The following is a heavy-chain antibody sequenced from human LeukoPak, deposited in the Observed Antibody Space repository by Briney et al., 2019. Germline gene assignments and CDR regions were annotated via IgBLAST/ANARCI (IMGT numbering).Heavy chain of an antibody. J-gene: IGHJ5*02. Sequence: GASVKVSCKASGYTFTSYYMHGVRQAPGQGLEWMGIINPSGGSTSYAQKFQGRVTMTRDMSTSTVYMELSSLRSEDTAVYYCARVIKGGDYEGEWFDPWGQGTLVTVSS. CDR2: INPSGGST. D-gene: IGHD4-17*01. CDR1: GYTFTSYY. V-gene: IGHV1-46*01. CDR3: ARVIKGGDYEGEWFDP.